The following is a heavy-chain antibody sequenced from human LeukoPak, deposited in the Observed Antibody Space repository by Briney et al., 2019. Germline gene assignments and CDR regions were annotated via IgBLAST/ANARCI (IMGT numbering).Heavy chain of an antibody. D-gene: IGHD3-22*01. CDR2: IYPGDSDT. CDR3: ARLDDSSGYDYDWFDP. CDR1: GYSFTSYW. V-gene: IGHV5-51*01. Sequence: KPGESLKISCKGSGYSFTSYWIGWVRQMPGKGLEWLGIIYPGDSDTRYSPSFQGQVTISADKSISTAYLQWSSLKASDTAMYYCARLDDSSGYDYDWFDPWGKGTLVTVSS. J-gene: IGHJ5*02.